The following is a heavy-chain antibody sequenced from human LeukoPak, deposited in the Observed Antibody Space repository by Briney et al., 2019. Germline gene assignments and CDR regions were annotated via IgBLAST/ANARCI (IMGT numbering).Heavy chain of an antibody. CDR2: IWYDGSNK. CDR3: ARDGYGDYIFDY. J-gene: IGHJ4*02. D-gene: IGHD4-17*01. CDR1: GFTFSSYG. V-gene: IGHV3-33*01. Sequence: PGGSLRLSCAASGFTFSSYGMHWVRQAPGKGLEWVAVIWYDGSNKYYADSVKGRFTISRDNSKNTLYLQMNSLRAEDTAVYYCARDGYGDYIFDYWGQGTLVTVSS.